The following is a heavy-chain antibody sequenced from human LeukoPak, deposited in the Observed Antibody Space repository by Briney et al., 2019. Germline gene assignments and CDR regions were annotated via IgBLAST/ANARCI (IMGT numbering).Heavy chain of an antibody. J-gene: IGHJ4*02. CDR2: ISYDGSNK. CDR1: GFTFSSYA. D-gene: IGHD4-17*01. CDR3: ARDFYGDYGVVRGGFDY. V-gene: IGHV3-30*04. Sequence: PGRSLRLSCAASGFTFSSYAMHWVRQAPGKGLEWVAVISYDGSNKYYADSVKGRFTISRDNSKNTLYLQMNSLRAEDTAVYYCARDFYGDYGVVRGGFDYWGQGTLVTVSS.